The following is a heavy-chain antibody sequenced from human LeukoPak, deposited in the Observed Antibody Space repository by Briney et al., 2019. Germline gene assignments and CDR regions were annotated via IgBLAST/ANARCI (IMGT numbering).Heavy chain of an antibody. V-gene: IGHV4-34*01. CDR1: GGSFSGYY. CDR2: INHSGST. D-gene: IGHD6-19*01. J-gene: IGHJ5*02. Sequence: SETLSLTCAVSGGSFSGYYWSWIRQPPGKVLEWIGEINHSGSTNYNPSLKSRVTISVDTSKNQFSLNLSSVTAADTAVYYCARDMYSSGPGWFDPWGQGTLVTVSS. CDR3: ARDMYSSGPGWFDP.